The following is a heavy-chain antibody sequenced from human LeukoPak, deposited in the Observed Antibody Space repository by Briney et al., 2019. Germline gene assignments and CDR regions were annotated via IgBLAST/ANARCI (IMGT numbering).Heavy chain of an antibody. Sequence: PGGSLRLSCAASGFTFSSYSTNWVRQAPGKGLEWVSSISSSSSYIYYADSVKGRFTISRDNAKNSLYLQMNSLRAEDTAVYYCARGTDYGDYSDYWGQGTLVTVSS. D-gene: IGHD4-17*01. CDR2: ISSSSSYI. V-gene: IGHV3-21*01. CDR1: GFTFSSYS. CDR3: ARGTDYGDYSDY. J-gene: IGHJ4*02.